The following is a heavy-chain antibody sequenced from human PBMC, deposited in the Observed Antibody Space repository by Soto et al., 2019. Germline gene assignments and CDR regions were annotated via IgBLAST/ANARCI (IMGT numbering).Heavy chain of an antibody. CDR2: ITSNGDSI. CDR1: GFGFSDYS. D-gene: IGHD4-17*01. CDR3: ARLPKGSTVTS. V-gene: IGHV3-48*02. J-gene: IGHJ4*02. Sequence: EVQLLESGGGLVHPGGSLRLSCVASGFGFSDYSMHCVRQAPGKGLEWVSYITSNGDSIYYADSIKGRFTVSRDNAKNSLFLQMNSLREEDTAVYYCARLPKGSTVTSWGQGTLVTVSS.